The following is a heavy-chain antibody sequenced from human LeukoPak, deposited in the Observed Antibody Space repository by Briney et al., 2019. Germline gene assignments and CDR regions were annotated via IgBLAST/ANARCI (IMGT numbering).Heavy chain of an antibody. D-gene: IGHD2-2*01. J-gene: IGHJ4*02. V-gene: IGHV1-69*13. CDR3: ARLDCSSTSWLFDY. CDR2: IIPIFGTA. CDR1: GGTFSSYA. Sequence: GASVKVTCKASGGTFSSYAISWVRQAPGQGLEWMGGIIPIFGTANYAQKFQGRVTITADESTSTAYMELSSLRSEDTAVYYCARLDCSSTSWLFDYWGQGTLVTVSS.